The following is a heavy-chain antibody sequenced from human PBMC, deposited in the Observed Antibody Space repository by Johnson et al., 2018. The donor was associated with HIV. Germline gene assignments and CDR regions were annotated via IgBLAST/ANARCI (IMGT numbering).Heavy chain of an antibody. CDR1: GFTFSSYV. Sequence: VQLVESGGGLVQPGGSLRLSCAASGFTFSSYVMSWVRQAPGKGLAWVANINRDGSEKYYVDSVKGRFSISRDNAKSSLYLQMNSLRAEDTAIYYCARDGESQQLPLGDAFDVWGQGTMVTVSS. V-gene: IGHV3-7*01. D-gene: IGHD6-13*01. J-gene: IGHJ3*01. CDR2: INRDGSEK. CDR3: ARDGESQQLPLGDAFDV.